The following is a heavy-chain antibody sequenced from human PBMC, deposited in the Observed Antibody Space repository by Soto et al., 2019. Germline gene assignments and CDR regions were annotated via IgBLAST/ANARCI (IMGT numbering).Heavy chain of an antibody. CDR3: AIYGDSGSYYYYGMDV. V-gene: IGHV4-39*01. CDR1: GGSISSSSYY. Sequence: SETLSLTCTVSGGSISSSSYYWGWVRQPPGKGLQWIGSIYYIGSTYYNPSLKSRVTISVDTSKNQFSLKLRSVTAADTAMYYCAIYGDSGSYYYYGMDVWGQGTTVTVSS. J-gene: IGHJ6*02. CDR2: IYYIGST. D-gene: IGHD6-6*01.